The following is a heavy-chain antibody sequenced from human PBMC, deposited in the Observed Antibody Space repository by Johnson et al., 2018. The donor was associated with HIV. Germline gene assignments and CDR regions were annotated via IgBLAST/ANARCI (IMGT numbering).Heavy chain of an antibody. CDR3: ARAGRWSGDTFDI. J-gene: IGHJ3*02. V-gene: IGHV3-30*04. D-gene: IGHD3-10*01. CDR1: GFTFSSYA. CDR2: ISYDGSDK. Sequence: VQLVESGGGVVQPGRSLRLSCAASGFTFSSYAFHWVRQAPAKGLEWVASISYDGSDKYHADSVKGRFTISRDSSKNTLYLEMNSLRAGDTAVYYCARAGRWSGDTFDIWGQGTMVTVSS.